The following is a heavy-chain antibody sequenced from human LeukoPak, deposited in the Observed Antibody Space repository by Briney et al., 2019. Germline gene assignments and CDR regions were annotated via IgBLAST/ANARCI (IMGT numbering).Heavy chain of an antibody. J-gene: IGHJ4*02. D-gene: IGHD1-14*01. CDR2: IQQDGSEI. Sequence: PGGSLRLSCAASGFTFSHYWMSWVRQAPGKGLEWVANIQQDGSEIYYVDSVKGRFTISRDNAKNSLYLQMNSLRAEDTAVYYCARDRNRYFDYWGQGTLLTVSS. V-gene: IGHV3-7*04. CDR3: ARDRNRYFDY. CDR1: GFTFSHYW.